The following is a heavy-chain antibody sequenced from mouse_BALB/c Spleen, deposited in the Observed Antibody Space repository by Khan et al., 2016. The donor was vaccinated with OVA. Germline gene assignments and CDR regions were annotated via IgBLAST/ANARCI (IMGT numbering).Heavy chain of an antibody. J-gene: IGHJ4*01. CDR2: IGPGSGNT. D-gene: IGHD1-1*01. CDR3: ARSYYYGSSLYAMDY. Sequence: DLVKPGASVKLSCKASGYTFTSYWINWIKQRPGQGLEWVGHIGPGSGNTYYNEIFKGKATLTVDTSSSTAYIQLSSLASEDSAVYFGARSYYYGSSLYAMDYWGQGTSVTVSS. V-gene: IGHV1S41*01. CDR1: GYTFTSYW.